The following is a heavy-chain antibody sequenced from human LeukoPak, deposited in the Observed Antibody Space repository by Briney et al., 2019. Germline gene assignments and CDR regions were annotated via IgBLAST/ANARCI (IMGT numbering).Heavy chain of an antibody. Sequence: GESLKISCQGSGYSFSSYWIAWVRQMPGKGLEWMGIVYPGDSHTRYSPSFQGQVTISADKSISTAYLQWSSLKASDTAMYYCATISTTDAFDFWGQGTIVTVSS. D-gene: IGHD2-2*01. CDR1: GYSFSSYW. CDR3: ATISTTDAFDF. J-gene: IGHJ3*01. CDR2: VYPGDSHT. V-gene: IGHV5-51*01.